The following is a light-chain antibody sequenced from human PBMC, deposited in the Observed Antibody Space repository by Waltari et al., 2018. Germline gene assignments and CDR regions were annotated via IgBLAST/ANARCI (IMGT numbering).Light chain of an antibody. CDR2: DEA. CDR3: QQRNNPWT. CDR1: QSLNKC. J-gene: IGKJ1*01. Sequence: DIMLTQSPATLSLSPGERATLSCRASQSLNKCLAWYQQKPGQAPRLLIYDEANRATGIPPRFTGSGSGTDFTLTISSLEPEDFAVYYCQQRNNPWTFGQGTRVEIK. V-gene: IGKV3-11*01.